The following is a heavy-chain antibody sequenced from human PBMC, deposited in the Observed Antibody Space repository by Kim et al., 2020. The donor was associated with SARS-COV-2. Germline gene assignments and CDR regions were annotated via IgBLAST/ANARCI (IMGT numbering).Heavy chain of an antibody. V-gene: IGHV4-59*08. CDR1: GGSISSYY. CDR2: IYYSGST. J-gene: IGHJ4*02. CDR3: ARGMYYYDFDY. D-gene: IGHD3-22*01. Sequence: SETLSLTCTVSGGSISSYYWSWIRQPPGKGLEWIGYIYYSGSTNYNPSLKSRVTISVDTSKNQFSLKLSSVTAADTAVYYCARGMYYYDFDYWGQGTLVTVSS.